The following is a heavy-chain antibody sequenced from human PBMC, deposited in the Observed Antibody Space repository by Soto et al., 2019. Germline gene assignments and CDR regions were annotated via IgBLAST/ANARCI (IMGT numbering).Heavy chain of an antibody. CDR2: IYYSGST. CDR1: GGSISSGDYY. D-gene: IGHD2-21*02. CDR3: ARDPACGGGDCYSRRQV. J-gene: IGHJ4*02. Sequence: QVQLQESGPGLVKPSQTLSLTCTVSGGSISSGDYYWSWIRQPPGKGLEWIGYIYYSGSTYYNPSLKSRVTISVDTSKNQFSPKLSSVTAADTAVYYCARDPACGGGDCYSRRQVWGQGTLVTVSS. V-gene: IGHV4-30-4*01.